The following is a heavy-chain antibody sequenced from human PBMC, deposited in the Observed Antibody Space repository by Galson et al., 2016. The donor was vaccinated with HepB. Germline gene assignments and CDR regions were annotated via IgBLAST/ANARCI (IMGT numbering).Heavy chain of an antibody. V-gene: IGHV1-2*02. CDR3: ARVGSSGWSYSYLDY. CDR1: GYTFTGHY. J-gene: IGHJ4*02. D-gene: IGHD6-13*01. Sequence: SVKVSCKASGYTFTGHYIHWVRQAPGQGLEWMGWINPNGGGTNSVQKLHGRLTMTRDTSVSTAHMELTRLRSDDTAVYYCARVGSSGWSYSYLDYWGQGTLVTVSS. CDR2: INPNGGGT.